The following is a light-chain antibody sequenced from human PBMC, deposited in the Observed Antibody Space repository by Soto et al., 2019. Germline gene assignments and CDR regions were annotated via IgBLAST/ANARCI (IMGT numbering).Light chain of an antibody. CDR3: TTWDSSPSALV. CDR2: DND. CDR1: SSNVGNNY. V-gene: IGLV1-51*01. Sequence: QSVLTQPPSVSAAPGQKVTISCSGSSSNVGNNYVSWYQQLPGTAPKLLIYDNDKRPSGIPDRFSGSKSGTSATLGITGLQTGDEADYYCTTWDSSPSALVFGGGTKVTVL. J-gene: IGLJ3*02.